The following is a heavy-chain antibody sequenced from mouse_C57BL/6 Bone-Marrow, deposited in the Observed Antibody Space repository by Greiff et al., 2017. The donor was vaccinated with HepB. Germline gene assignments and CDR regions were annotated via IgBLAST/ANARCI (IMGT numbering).Heavy chain of an antibody. D-gene: IGHD2-2*01. Sequence: VQLQQPGTELVKPGASVKLSCKASGYTFTSYWMHWVKQRPGQGLEWSGKINPSNGGTNYNEKFKSKATLTVDKSSSTAYMQLSSLTSEYSAVYYCARGDGYGNWYFDVWGTGTTVTVAS. CDR1: GYTFTSYW. CDR2: INPSNGGT. V-gene: IGHV1-53*01. CDR3: ARGDGYGNWYFDV. J-gene: IGHJ1*03.